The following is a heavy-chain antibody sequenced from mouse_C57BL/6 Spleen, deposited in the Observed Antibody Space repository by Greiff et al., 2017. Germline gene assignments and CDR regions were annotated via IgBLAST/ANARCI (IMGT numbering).Heavy chain of an antibody. CDR2: IDPSDSYT. CDR1: GYPFTSYW. CDR3: ARGELSNYYAMDD. D-gene: IGHD1-1*02. Sequence: QVQLQQPGAELVRPGTSVKLSCTASGYPFTSYWMHWVKQRPGQGLEWIGVIDPSDSYTNYHQKFKGKATLSVDTSSSTAYMQLSSLTSEDSAVYYCARGELSNYYAMDDGGPGTSVTVSS. J-gene: IGHJ4*01. V-gene: IGHV1-59*01.